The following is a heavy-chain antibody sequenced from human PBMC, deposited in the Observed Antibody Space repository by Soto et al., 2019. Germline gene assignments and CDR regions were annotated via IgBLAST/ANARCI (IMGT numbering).Heavy chain of an antibody. CDR2: IIPIFGTA. D-gene: IGHD2-2*01. J-gene: IGHJ4*02. Sequence: ASVKVSCKASGCTFSSYAIRWVRQAPGQGLEWMGGIIPIFGTANYAQKFQGRVTITADESTSTAYMELSSLRSEDTAVYYCAGDIVLVPAARLGYWGQGTLVTVSS. CDR3: AGDIVLVPAARLGY. V-gene: IGHV1-69*13. CDR1: GCTFSSYA.